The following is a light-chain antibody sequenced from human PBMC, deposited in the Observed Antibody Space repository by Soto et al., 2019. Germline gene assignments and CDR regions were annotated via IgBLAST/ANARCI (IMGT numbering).Light chain of an antibody. CDR1: QGLSSW. CDR3: QQYHIFLT. CDR2: AAS. J-gene: IGKJ2*01. Sequence: DIQMTQSPSSLSASVGDRVTITCRASQGLSSWLAWYQQKPEEAPKSLVYAASRLESGVPSRFSGSGSGTDFALTISSLQPDDFATYYCQQYHIFLTFGQGTKLEIK. V-gene: IGKV1D-16*01.